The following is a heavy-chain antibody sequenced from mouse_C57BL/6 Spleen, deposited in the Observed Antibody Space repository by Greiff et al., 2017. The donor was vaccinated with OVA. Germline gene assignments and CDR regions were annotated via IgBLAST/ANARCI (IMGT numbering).Heavy chain of an antibody. Sequence: EVMLVESGGGLVQPGGSMKLSCAASGFTFSDSWMDWVRQSPEKGLEWVAEIRNKANNHATYYAESVKGRFTISRDDSKSSVYLQMNSLRAEDTGIYYCTREDYGSSWYFDVWGTGTTVTVSS. CDR1: GFTFSDSW. CDR2: IRNKANNHAT. D-gene: IGHD1-1*01. CDR3: TREDYGSSWYFDV. J-gene: IGHJ1*03. V-gene: IGHV6-6*01.